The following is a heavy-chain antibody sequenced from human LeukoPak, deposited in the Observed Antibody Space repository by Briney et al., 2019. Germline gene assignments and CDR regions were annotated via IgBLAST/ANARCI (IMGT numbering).Heavy chain of an antibody. J-gene: IGHJ4*02. CDR2: ISWNSGSI. Sequence: GGSLRLSCAASGFTFDDYAMHWVRQAPGKGLEWVSGISWNSGSIGYADSVKGRFTISRDNAKNSLYLQMNSLRAEDMALYYCAKADTIAVAGTIDYWGQGTLVTLSS. D-gene: IGHD6-19*01. V-gene: IGHV3-9*03. CDR3: AKADTIAVAGTIDY. CDR1: GFTFDDYA.